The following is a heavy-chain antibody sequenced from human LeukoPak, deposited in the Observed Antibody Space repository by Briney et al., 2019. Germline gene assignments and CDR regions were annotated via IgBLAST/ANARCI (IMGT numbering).Heavy chain of an antibody. Sequence: SETLSLTCAVYGGSFSGYYWSWIRQPPGKGLEWIGEINHSGSTNYNPSLKSRVTISVDTSKNQFSLELSSVTGADTAVYYCASLYQDYGGGYWGQGTLVTVSS. CDR2: INHSGST. CDR1: GGSFSGYY. V-gene: IGHV4-34*01. J-gene: IGHJ4*02. CDR3: ASLYQDYGGGY. D-gene: IGHD4-23*01.